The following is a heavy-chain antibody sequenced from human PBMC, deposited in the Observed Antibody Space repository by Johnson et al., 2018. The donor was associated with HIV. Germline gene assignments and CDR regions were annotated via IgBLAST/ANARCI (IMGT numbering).Heavy chain of an antibody. V-gene: IGHV3-53*01. CDR2: IYSGGST. CDR3: ARDGESQQLPLGDAFDV. D-gene: IGHD6-13*01. CDR1: GFTVSSTY. Sequence: VQLVESGGGLIQPGGSLRLSCAASGFTVSSTYMSWVRQAPGKGLEWVSAIYSGGSTYYADSVRGRFTISRDNSRNTLYLQMNSLRAEDTAMYYCARDGESQQLPLGDAFDVWGQGTMVTVSS. J-gene: IGHJ3*01.